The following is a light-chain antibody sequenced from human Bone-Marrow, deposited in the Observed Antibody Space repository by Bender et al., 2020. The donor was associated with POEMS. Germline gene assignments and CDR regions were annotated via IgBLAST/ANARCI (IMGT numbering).Light chain of an antibody. V-gene: IGLV2-14*02. CDR3: QVWDTSSDLWV. Sequence: QSALTQPSSVSGSPGQSITISCTGTSSDVGSYNLVSWYQQHPGKAPKLMIFEVSKRPSGVSNRFSGSKSGNTASLTISRVEAGDEADYSCQVWDTSSDLWVFGGGTKLTVL. CDR1: SSDVGSYNL. J-gene: IGLJ3*02. CDR2: EVS.